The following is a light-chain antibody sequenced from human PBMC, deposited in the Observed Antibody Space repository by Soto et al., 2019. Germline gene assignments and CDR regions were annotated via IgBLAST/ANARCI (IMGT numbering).Light chain of an antibody. Sequence: AIQMTQSPSSLSASVGDRVTITCRASQGIRNELGWDQQRPGKAPKLLIYATSNLQTGVPSRFSGSGSGTDFTLTISSLQPEDFATYYCLKDYSYPRTFGQGTKVEIK. J-gene: IGKJ1*01. V-gene: IGKV1-6*01. CDR2: ATS. CDR1: QGIRNE. CDR3: LKDYSYPRT.